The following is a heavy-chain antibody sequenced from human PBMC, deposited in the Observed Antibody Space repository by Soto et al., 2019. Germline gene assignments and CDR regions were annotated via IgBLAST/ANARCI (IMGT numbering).Heavy chain of an antibody. Sequence: QVQLVQSGAEVRKPGASVRVSCSPSGHPFLDFYVHWVRQAPGKGLEWLGWINPNTGATNYAQKFEGRVTVTRDMSINTAYLALTRLTSDDTAVYYCARIPYYYDTGRTDDFWGTVTLVTVSS. CDR1: GHPFLDFY. CDR3: ARIPYYYDTGRTDDF. CDR2: INPNTGAT. D-gene: IGHD3-22*01. V-gene: IGHV1-2*02. J-gene: IGHJ4*02.